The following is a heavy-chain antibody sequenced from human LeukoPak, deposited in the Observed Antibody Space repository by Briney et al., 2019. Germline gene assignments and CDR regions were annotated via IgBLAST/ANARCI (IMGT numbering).Heavy chain of an antibody. CDR3: ARDHGAGPTDY. D-gene: IGHD3-10*01. CDR1: GVSISSGGYY. Sequence: PSETLSLTCTVSGVSISSGGYYWSWIRHHPGKGLEWIAYIYYTGSTYYNPSLKSRVTISLDTPKNQFSLKLSPVTAADTAVYYCARDHGAGPTDYWGQGNRVTVSS. J-gene: IGHJ4*02. V-gene: IGHV4-31*03. CDR2: IYYTGST.